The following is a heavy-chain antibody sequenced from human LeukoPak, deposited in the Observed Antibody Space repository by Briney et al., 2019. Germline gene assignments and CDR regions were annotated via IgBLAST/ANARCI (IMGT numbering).Heavy chain of an antibody. CDR3: ARAAHSSGLFDY. Sequence: GGSLRLSCAASGFTFSSYWMYWVRHAPGKGLVWVSRINSDGSSTSYADSVKGQFTISRDNAKNTLYLQMNTLRAEDTAVYYCARAAHSSGLFDYWGQGALVTVSS. CDR1: GFTFSSYW. D-gene: IGHD6-19*01. J-gene: IGHJ4*02. CDR2: INSDGSST. V-gene: IGHV3-74*01.